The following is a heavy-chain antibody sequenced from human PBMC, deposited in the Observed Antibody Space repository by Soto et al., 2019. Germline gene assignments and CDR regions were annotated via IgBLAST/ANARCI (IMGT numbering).Heavy chain of an antibody. V-gene: IGHV1-8*01. CDR3: ARGYYGSGRRTGNY. J-gene: IGHJ4*02. CDR1: GYTFTSYD. Sequence: ASVKVSCKASGYTFTSYDINWVRQATGQGLEWVGWMNPNSGNTGYAQKFQGRVTMTRNTSIGTAYMELSSLRSEDTAVYYCARGYYGSGRRTGNYWGQGMLVTVSS. D-gene: IGHD3-10*01. CDR2: MNPNSGNT.